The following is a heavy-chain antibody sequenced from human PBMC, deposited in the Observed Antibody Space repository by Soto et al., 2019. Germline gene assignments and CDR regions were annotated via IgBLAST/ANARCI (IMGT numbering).Heavy chain of an antibody. Sequence: SETLSLTCAVYGGSLSGYFWSWIRQPPGRGLEWIGEINHGRTTNYNPSLKSRVTISVDTSKKQFSLNLSSVTAADTAVYYCVRGIGKSSGWGYYYYHMDVWGQGTTVT. V-gene: IGHV4-34*01. D-gene: IGHD6-19*01. J-gene: IGHJ6*03. CDR3: VRGIGKSSGWGYYYYHMDV. CDR2: INHGRTT. CDR1: GGSLSGYF.